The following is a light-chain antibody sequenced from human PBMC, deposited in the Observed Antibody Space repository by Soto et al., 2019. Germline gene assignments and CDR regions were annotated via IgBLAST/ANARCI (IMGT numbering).Light chain of an antibody. CDR2: GAS. CDR1: QSVSSSY. V-gene: IGKV3-20*01. Sequence: EIVLTQSPGTLSLSPGERATLSCRAIQSVSSSYLAWYQQKPGQAPRLLIYGASSRATGIPDRFSGSGSGTDFILTISRLEPEDFAVYYCQHYDNTPPSVTFGPGTKVDIK. J-gene: IGKJ3*01. CDR3: QHYDNTPPSVT.